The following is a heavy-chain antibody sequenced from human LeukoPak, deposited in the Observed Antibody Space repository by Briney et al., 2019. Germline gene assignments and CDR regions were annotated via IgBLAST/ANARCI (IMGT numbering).Heavy chain of an antibody. Sequence: SETLSLTCTVSGGSISSGGYYWSWIRQHPGKGLEWIGYIYHSGGTFYNPSLKSRVSISVDTSKNQFSLKLSSVTAADTAVYYCARSWGTAFDYWGQGTLVTVSS. CDR2: IYHSGGT. D-gene: IGHD3-16*01. CDR3: ARSWGTAFDY. CDR1: GGSISSGGYY. J-gene: IGHJ4*02. V-gene: IGHV4-31*03.